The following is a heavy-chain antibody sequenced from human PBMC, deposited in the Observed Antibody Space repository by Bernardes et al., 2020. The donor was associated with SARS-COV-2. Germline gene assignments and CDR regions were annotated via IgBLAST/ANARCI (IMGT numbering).Heavy chain of an antibody. V-gene: IGHV4-39*02. CDR2: IFYSGNT. D-gene: IGHD3-22*01. Sequence: SETLSLTCTVSGGSISNTNFYWGWIRQPPGKGLEWIGSIFYSGNTYYNPSLKSRVTISVDTSKNQFSLKLSSVTAADTAIYYCARGYYYDSSGPQTPFYYYYGMDVWGQGTTVTVSS. J-gene: IGHJ6*02. CDR3: ARGYYYDSSGPQTPFYYYYGMDV. CDR1: GGSISNTNFY.